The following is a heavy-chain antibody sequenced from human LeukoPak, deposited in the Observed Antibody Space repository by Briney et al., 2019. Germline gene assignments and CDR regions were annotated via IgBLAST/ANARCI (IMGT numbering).Heavy chain of an antibody. CDR3: ATTVVVPAAIFWFDP. V-gene: IGHV1-2*02. Sequence: ASVKVSCKASGHTFTGYYMHWVRQAPGQGLEWMGWINPNSGGTNYAQKSQGRVTMTRDTSISTAYMELSRLRSDDTAVYYCATTVVVPAAIFWFDPWGQGTLVTVSS. D-gene: IGHD2-2*01. CDR2: INPNSGGT. CDR1: GHTFTGYY. J-gene: IGHJ5*02.